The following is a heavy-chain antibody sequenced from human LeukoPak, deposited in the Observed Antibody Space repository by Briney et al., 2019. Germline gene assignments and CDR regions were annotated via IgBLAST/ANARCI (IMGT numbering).Heavy chain of an antibody. CDR2: IYPGDSDT. D-gene: IGHD6-13*01. J-gene: IGHJ3*02. Sequence: GESLKISCKGSGYSFTSYWIGWVRQMPGKGLEWMGIIYPGDSDTRYSPSFQGQVTISADKSISTAYLQWSSLKASDTAMYYCARLQSGYSSTNDAFDIWGRGTMVTVSS. V-gene: IGHV5-51*01. CDR1: GYSFTSYW. CDR3: ARLQSGYSSTNDAFDI.